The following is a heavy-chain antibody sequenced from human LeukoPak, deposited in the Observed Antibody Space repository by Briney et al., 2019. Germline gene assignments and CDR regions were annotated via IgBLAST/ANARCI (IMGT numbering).Heavy chain of an antibody. CDR3: ARRGSGRYFDY. CDR2: ISRGGSTI. D-gene: IGHD5-12*01. V-gene: IGHV3-11*01. J-gene: IGHJ4*02. CDR1: GFTFSDYY. Sequence: GGALRLSCAASGFTFSDYYMSWIRQAPGKGLEWVSHISRGGSTIYYADSVKGRFTISRDNAKNSLYLQMNSLRADDTAVYYCARRGSGRYFDYWGQGTLVTVSS.